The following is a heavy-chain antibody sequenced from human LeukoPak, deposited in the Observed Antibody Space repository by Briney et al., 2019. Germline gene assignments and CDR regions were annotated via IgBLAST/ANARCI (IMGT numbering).Heavy chain of an antibody. CDR3: AKPLYGSGSYYRGFGHFFDY. CDR2: ISGSGGSA. V-gene: IGHV3-23*01. D-gene: IGHD3-10*01. CDR1: GFTFSSYA. J-gene: IGHJ4*02. Sequence: PGGSLRLSCAASGFTFSSYAMSWVRQAPGKGLEWVSAISGSGGSAYYADSVKGRFTISRDNSKNTLYLQMNSLRAEDTAVYYCAKPLYGSGSYYRGFGHFFDYWGQGTLVTVSS.